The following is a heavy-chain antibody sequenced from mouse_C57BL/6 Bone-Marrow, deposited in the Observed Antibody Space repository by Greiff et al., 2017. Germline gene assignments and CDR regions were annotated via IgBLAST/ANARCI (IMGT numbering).Heavy chain of an antibody. J-gene: IGHJ4*01. Sequence: LQQSGAELVRPGASVKMSCKASGYTFTSYNMHWVKQTPRQGLEWIGAIYPGNGDTSYNQKFKGKATLTVDKSSSTAYMQLSSLTSEDAAVYFCAKTTVVATRGLMDYWGQGTSVTVSS. CDR3: AKTTVVATRGLMDY. CDR2: IYPGNGDT. D-gene: IGHD1-1*01. V-gene: IGHV1-12*01. CDR1: GYTFTSYN.